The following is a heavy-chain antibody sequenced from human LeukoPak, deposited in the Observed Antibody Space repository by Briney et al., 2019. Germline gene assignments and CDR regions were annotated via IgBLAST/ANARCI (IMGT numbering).Heavy chain of an antibody. D-gene: IGHD4-17*01. J-gene: IGHJ4*02. Sequence: GRSLRLSCAASGFTFDDYAMHWVRQAPGKGLEWVSGISWNSGSIGYADSVKGRFTISRVNTKNSLYLQMNSLRAEDMALYYCAKAGHGDYIDYWGQGTLVTVSS. CDR1: GFTFDDYA. V-gene: IGHV3-9*03. CDR2: ISWNSGSI. CDR3: AKAGHGDYIDY.